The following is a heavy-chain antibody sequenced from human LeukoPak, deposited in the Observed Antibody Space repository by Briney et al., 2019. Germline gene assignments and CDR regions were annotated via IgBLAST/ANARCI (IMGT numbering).Heavy chain of an antibody. CDR2: ISGSGGST. J-gene: IGHJ4*02. V-gene: IGHV3-23*01. Sequence: GGSLRLSCAASGFTFSSYAMRWVGQAPGKRLEWVSAISGSGGSTYYADSVKGRFTISRDNSKDTLYLQMNSLRPEDTAVYYCAKNEKSITMDRGPFDYWGQGTLVTVSS. D-gene: IGHD3-10*01. CDR1: GFTFSSYA. CDR3: AKNEKSITMDRGPFDY.